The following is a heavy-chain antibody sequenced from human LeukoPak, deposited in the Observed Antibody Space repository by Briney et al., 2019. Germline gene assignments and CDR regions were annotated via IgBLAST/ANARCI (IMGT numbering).Heavy chain of an antibody. V-gene: IGHV4-39*07. J-gene: IGHJ1*01. D-gene: IGHD1-26*01. CDR3: ARVVSVGATQLEYFQH. Sequence: SETLSLTCTVSGGSISSSSYYWGWIRQPPGKGLEWIGSIYYSGSTYYNPSLKSRVTISVDTSKNQFSLKLSSVTAADTAVYYCARVVSVGATQLEYFQHWGQGTLVTVSS. CDR1: GGSISSSSYY. CDR2: IYYSGST.